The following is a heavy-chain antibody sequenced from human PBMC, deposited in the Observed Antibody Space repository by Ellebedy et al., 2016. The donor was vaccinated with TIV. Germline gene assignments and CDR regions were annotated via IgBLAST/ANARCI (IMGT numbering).Heavy chain of an antibody. D-gene: IGHD3-22*01. CDR1: GWSFSGYY. CDR3: ARISGYYSDY. CDR2: INHSGST. J-gene: IGHJ4*02. Sequence: SETLSLXCAVYGWSFSGYYWSWIRQPPGKGLEWIGEINHSGSTNYNPSLKSRVTISVDTSKNQFSLKLSSVTTADTAVYYCARISGYYSDYWGQGTLVTVSS. V-gene: IGHV4-34*01.